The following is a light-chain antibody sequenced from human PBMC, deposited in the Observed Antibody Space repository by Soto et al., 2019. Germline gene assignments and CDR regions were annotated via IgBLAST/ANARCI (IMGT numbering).Light chain of an antibody. CDR2: DVS. CDR1: SSDVGGYNY. CDR3: SSYTGSATVM. V-gene: IGLV2-14*01. J-gene: IGLJ3*02. Sequence: QSALTQPASVSGSPGQSITISCTGTSSDVGGYNYVSWYQQHPGKAPKLMIYDVSYRPSGASNRFSGSKSGNTASLTISGLQAEDEADYYCSSYTGSATVMFGGGTKLTVL.